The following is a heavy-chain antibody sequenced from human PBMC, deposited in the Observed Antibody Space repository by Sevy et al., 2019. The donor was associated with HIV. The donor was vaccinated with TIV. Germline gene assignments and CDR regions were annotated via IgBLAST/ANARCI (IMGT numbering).Heavy chain of an antibody. J-gene: IGHJ4*02. CDR1: GFTFSSYS. CDR2: ISSSSSTI. D-gene: IGHD3-22*01. Sequence: GGSLRLSCAASGFTFSSYSMNWVRQAPGKGLEWVSYISSSSSTIYYADSVKGRFTISRDNAKNSLYLQMNSLRAEDTAVNYCARDADRYYYDSSGPLFDYWGQGTLVTVSS. CDR3: ARDADRYYYDSSGPLFDY. V-gene: IGHV3-48*01.